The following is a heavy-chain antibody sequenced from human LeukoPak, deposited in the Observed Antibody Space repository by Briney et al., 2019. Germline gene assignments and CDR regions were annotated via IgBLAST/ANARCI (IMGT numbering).Heavy chain of an antibody. CDR3: AKASAIWFGELLSGNWFDP. CDR2: ISDDGSNK. Sequence: GRSLRLSCAAPGFTFSSYGMHWVRQAPGKGLERVAVISDDGSNKYYADSVKGRFTISRDNSKNTLYLQMNSLRAEDTAVYYCAKASAIWFGELLSGNWFDPWGQGTLVTVSS. D-gene: IGHD3-10*01. CDR1: GFTFSSYG. J-gene: IGHJ5*02. V-gene: IGHV3-30*18.